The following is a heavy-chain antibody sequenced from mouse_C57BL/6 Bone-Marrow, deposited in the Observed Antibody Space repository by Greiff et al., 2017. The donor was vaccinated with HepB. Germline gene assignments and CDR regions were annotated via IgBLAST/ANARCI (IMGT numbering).Heavy chain of an antibody. D-gene: IGHD1-1*01. CDR1: GYTFTSYW. V-gene: IGHV1-52*01. CDR2: IDPSDSET. Sequence: QVQLQQPGAELVRPGSSVKLSCKASGYTFTSYWMHWVKQRPIQGLEWIGNIDPSDSETHYNQKFKDKATLTVDKSSITAYMQLSILTSEDSAVYYCARDYYGSSYDYAMDYWGQGTSVTVSS. J-gene: IGHJ4*01. CDR3: ARDYYGSSYDYAMDY.